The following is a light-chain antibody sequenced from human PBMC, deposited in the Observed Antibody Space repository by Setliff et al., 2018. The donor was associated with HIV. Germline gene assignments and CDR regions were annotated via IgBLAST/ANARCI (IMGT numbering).Light chain of an antibody. J-gene: IGLJ1*01. CDR2: NVS. V-gene: IGLV2-14*03. CDR1: TSDVGGSYY. Sequence: QSVLTQPASVSGSPGQSITISCTGTTSDVGGSYYVSWYQQHPGEAPKLMISNVSNRPSGVSNRFSGSKFGNTASLTISGLQAEDEADYYCSSYTSSIPLYVFGPGTKVTVL. CDR3: SSYTSSIPLYV.